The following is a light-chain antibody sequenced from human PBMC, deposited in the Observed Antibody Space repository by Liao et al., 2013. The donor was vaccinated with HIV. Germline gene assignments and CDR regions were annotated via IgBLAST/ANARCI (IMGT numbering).Light chain of an antibody. CDR2: QDN. V-gene: IGLV3-1*01. CDR3: QAWDSSTRV. Sequence: SYDLTQPPSVSVFSGQTASISCSGDNLGEKSASWYQQRPGQSPVLVIYQDNKRPSGIPERFSGSNYGNTATLTISGTQAMDEADYYCQAWDSSTRVFGTGTKVTV. CDR1: NLGEKS. J-gene: IGLJ1*01.